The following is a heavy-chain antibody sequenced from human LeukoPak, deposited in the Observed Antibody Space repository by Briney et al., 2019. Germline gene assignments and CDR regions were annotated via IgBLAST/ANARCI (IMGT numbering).Heavy chain of an antibody. CDR2: IHTTGST. V-gene: IGHV4-59*11. CDR3: VRGRGWLCGS. J-gene: IGHJ4*02. CDR1: GTSISDHY. D-gene: IGHD6-19*01. Sequence: SETLSLSCTVSGTSISDHYWIWIRQPPGKGLEWVGFIHTTGSTGYNPSLQSRVSISVDTSKSQVSLKLGSVTAADTAVYFCVRGRGWLCGSRGQGTLLTVTS.